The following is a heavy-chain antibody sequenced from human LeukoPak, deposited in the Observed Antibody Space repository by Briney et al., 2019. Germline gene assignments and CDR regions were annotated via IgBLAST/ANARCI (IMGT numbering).Heavy chain of an antibody. CDR1: GYTFTSYA. Sequence: ASVKVSCKASGYTFTSYAMNWVRQAPGRGLEWMGWINTNTGNPTYAQGFTGRFVFSLDTSVSTAYLQISSLKAEDTAVYYCARDRCSGGSCSRFDPWGQGTLVTVSS. J-gene: IGHJ5*02. CDR2: INTNTGNP. CDR3: ARDRCSGGSCSRFDP. D-gene: IGHD2-15*01. V-gene: IGHV7-4-1*02.